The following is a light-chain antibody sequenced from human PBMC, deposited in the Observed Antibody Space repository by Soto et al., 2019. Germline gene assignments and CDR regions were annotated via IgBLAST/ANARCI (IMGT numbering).Light chain of an antibody. J-gene: IGLJ1*01. V-gene: IGLV1-47*01. CDR1: TSNIGTNA. CDR3: AAWDDRLRGYV. CDR2: YSN. Sequence: QSVLTQSASASGTPGQRVTISGSGGTSNIGTNAVYWFQLLPGTAPKLLIYYSNHRPSGISDRFSGSKSGTSASLAISGLRPEDEADYYCAAWDDRLRGYVFATGTKVTVL.